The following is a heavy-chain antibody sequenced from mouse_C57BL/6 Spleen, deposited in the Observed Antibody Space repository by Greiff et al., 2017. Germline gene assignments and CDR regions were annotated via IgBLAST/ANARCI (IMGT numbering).Heavy chain of an antibody. Sequence: ESGPGLVKPSQSLSLTCSVTGYSITSGYYWNWLRQFPGNKLEWMGYISYDGSNNYHPSLKNRISITRDTSKNQFFLKLKSVTTEDTATYYCARDWDGGFAYWGQGTLVTVSA. CDR2: ISYDGSN. CDR1: GYSITSGYY. CDR3: ARDWDGGFAY. J-gene: IGHJ3*01. D-gene: IGHD4-1*01. V-gene: IGHV3-6*01.